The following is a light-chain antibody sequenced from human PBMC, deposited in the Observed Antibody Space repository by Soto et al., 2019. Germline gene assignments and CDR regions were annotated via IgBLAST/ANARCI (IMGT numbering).Light chain of an antibody. CDR1: QSINKW. Sequence: DIQVTQSPSTLSASIGDRVTITCRASQSINKWLAWHQQKPGKAPKLLIYDASSLQPGAPPRFSGSGSGTESTLTIRSLQPDDIADYYCQQYNRWPLTFGGGTKV. CDR2: DAS. V-gene: IGKV1-5*01. J-gene: IGKJ4*01. CDR3: QQYNRWPLT.